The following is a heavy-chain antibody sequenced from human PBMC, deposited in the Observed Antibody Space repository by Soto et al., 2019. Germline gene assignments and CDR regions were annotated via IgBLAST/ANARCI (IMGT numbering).Heavy chain of an antibody. J-gene: IGHJ4*02. CDR1: GGSISSGGYY. Sequence: SETLSLTCTVAGGSISSGGYYWSWIRQHPGKGLEWIGYIYYSGSTYYNPSLKSRVTISVDTSKNQFSLKLSSVTAADTAVYYCARSRYDILTVYYSTRNAIHYSFDYWGQGTLVTVSS. CDR3: ARSRYDILTVYYSTRNAIHYSFDY. V-gene: IGHV4-31*03. CDR2: IYYSGST. D-gene: IGHD3-9*01.